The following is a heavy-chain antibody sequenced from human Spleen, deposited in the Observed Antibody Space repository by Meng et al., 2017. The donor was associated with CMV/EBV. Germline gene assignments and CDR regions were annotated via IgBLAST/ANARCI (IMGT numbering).Heavy chain of an antibody. V-gene: IGHV3-30*04. Sequence: GGSLRLSCAASRFTFSRYSMHWVRQAPGKGLEWVAVISYDGDNKHYADSVKGRFTVSRDNAKNTLYLQMNSLRTEDTAVYYCARVLARQLTSRWPFDPWGQGTLVTVSS. J-gene: IGHJ5*02. CDR3: ARVLARQLTSRWPFDP. D-gene: IGHD6-6*01. CDR1: RFTFSRYS. CDR2: ISYDGDNK.